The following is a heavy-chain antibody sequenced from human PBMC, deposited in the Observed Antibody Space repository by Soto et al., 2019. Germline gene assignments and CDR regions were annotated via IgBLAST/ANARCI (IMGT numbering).Heavy chain of an antibody. V-gene: IGHV4-28*01. D-gene: IGHD1-26*01. CDR2: IYYSGTT. J-gene: IGHJ4*02. CDR1: GYSISSSNW. CDR3: ARREIQGPIDF. Sequence: SETLSLTCAVSGYSISSSNWWGWIRQPPGKGLEWIGYIYYSGTTYYNPSLKSRVTMSVDTSKNQFSLKLTSVTAVDTAVYYCARREIQGPIDFWGQGTLVTGSS.